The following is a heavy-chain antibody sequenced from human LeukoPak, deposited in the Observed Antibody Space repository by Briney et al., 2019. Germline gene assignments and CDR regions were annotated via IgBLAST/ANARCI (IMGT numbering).Heavy chain of an antibody. CDR3: ARAAISKDGSGYFY. CDR1: GYTFTSYG. Sequence: ASVKVSCKASGYTFTSYGISWVRQAPGQGLEWMGWISAYNGNTNYAQKLQGRVTMTTDTSTSTAYMELRSLRSDDTAVYYCARAAISKDGSGYFYWGQGTLVTVSS. CDR2: ISAYNGNT. V-gene: IGHV1-18*01. D-gene: IGHD3-22*01. J-gene: IGHJ4*02.